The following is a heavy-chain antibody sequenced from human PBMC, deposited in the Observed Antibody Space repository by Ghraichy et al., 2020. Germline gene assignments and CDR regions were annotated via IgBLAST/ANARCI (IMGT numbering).Heavy chain of an antibody. J-gene: IGHJ4*02. CDR1: GFTFSTYS. CDR2: ISSSSNYI. Sequence: ESLNISCAASGFTFSTYSMNWVRQAPGEGLEWVSSISSSSNYIYYADSVKGRFTISRDNAKNSLYLQMNSLRAEDTAVYFCARDRSPVTWGISRYALDYWGQGTLVTVSS. V-gene: IGHV3-21*01. CDR3: ARDRSPVTWGISRYALDY. D-gene: IGHD7-27*01.